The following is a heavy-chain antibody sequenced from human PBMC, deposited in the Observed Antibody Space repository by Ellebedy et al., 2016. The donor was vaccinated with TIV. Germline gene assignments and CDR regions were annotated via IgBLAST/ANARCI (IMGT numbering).Heavy chain of an antibody. V-gene: IGHV3-21*01. CDR2: ISSSSSYI. Sequence: PGGSLRLSCAASGFTFSSYSMNWVRQAPGKGLEWVSSISSSSSYIYYADSVKGRFTISSDNAKNSLYLQMNSLRAEDTAVYYCAKGRGGGSDSSAPRYYFDYWGLGTLVTVSS. CDR3: AKGRGGGSDSSAPRYYFDY. D-gene: IGHD3-22*01. CDR1: GFTFSSYS. J-gene: IGHJ4*02.